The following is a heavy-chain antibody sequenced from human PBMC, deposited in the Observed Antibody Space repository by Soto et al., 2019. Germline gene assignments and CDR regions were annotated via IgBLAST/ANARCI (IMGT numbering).Heavy chain of an antibody. J-gene: IGHJ3*01. CDR2: ISFDGSSK. CDR1: GFSFSGYA. CDR3: CTDSASWHSPDAFHV. D-gene: IGHD6-13*01. V-gene: IGHV3-30-3*01. Sequence: QVQLVESGGGVVQPGRSLRLSCAASGFSFSGYAMHWVRQAPGKGLEWVAVISFDGSSKYYANSVKGRFTISRDNSNNTLFLQMNSLRTEDTAVFFCCTDSASWHSPDAFHVWGQGTKVTVSS.